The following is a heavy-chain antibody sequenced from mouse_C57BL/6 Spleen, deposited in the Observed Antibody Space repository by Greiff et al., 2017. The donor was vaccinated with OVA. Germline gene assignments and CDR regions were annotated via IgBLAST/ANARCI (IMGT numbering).Heavy chain of an antibody. V-gene: IGHV5-16*01. CDR2: INYDGSST. Sequence: EVKLMEPEGGLVQPGSSMKLSCTASGFTFSDYYMAWVRQVPEKGLEWVANINYDGSSTYYLDSLKNRFIIARDNAKNILNLRMSSLKSEDTATYYCARVLNAMDYWGQGTSVTVSS. CDR1: GFTFSDYY. CDR3: ARVLNAMDY. J-gene: IGHJ4*01. D-gene: IGHD1-1*01.